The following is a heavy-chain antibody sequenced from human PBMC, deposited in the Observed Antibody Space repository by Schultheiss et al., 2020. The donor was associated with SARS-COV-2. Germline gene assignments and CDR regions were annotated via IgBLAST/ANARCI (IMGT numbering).Heavy chain of an antibody. V-gene: IGHV4-61*01. Sequence: SETLSLTCTVSGGSISSGSYYWSWIRQPPGKGLEWIGYIYYSGSTYYSPSLRSRVTISVDTSKNQFSLKLSSVTAADTAVYYCARNKGQIAAGFDPWGQGTLVTVS. D-gene: IGHD1/OR15-1a*01. CDR2: IYYSGST. CDR1: GGSISSGSYY. CDR3: ARNKGQIAAGFDP. J-gene: IGHJ5*02.